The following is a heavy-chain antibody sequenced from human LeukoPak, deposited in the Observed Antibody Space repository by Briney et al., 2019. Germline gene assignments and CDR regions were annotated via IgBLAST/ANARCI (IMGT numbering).Heavy chain of an antibody. CDR2: IKQDGSEK. Sequence: PGGSLRLSCAASGFTFSSYWMSWVRQAPGKGLEWVANIKQDGSEKYYVDSVKGRFTISRDNAKNSLYLQMNSLRAEDTAVYYCARAGNYGPLLYDFDYWGQGTLVTVSS. CDR1: GFTFSSYW. CDR3: ARAGNYGPLLYDFDY. V-gene: IGHV3-7*01. J-gene: IGHJ4*02. D-gene: IGHD3-10*01.